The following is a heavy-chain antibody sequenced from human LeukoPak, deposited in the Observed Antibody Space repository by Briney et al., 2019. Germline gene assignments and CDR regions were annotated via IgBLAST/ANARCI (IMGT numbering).Heavy chain of an antibody. CDR3: ARGLARPYCSSTSCRRPFDY. Sequence: SETLSLTCTVSGGSISSSSYYWGWIRQPPGKGLEWIGSIYYSGSTYYNPSLKSRVTISVDTSKNQFSLKLSSVTAADTAVYYCARGLARPYCSSTSCRRPFDYWGQGTLVTVSS. D-gene: IGHD2-2*01. CDR1: GGSISSSSYY. J-gene: IGHJ4*02. V-gene: IGHV4-39*07. CDR2: IYYSGST.